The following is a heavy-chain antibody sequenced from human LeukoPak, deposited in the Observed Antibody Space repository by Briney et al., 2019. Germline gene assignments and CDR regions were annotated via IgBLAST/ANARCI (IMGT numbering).Heavy chain of an antibody. J-gene: IGHJ4*02. CDR3: ARDRERAADLGY. Sequence: PGRTLRLSCAASGFTFSSYGMHWVRQSPGKGLELVAIIWNDGSNEYYADSVKGRFTISRDNSKNTLYLQMNSLRAKDTAVYYCARDRERAADLGYWGQGTLVTVSS. CDR2: IWNDGSNE. D-gene: IGHD6-13*01. V-gene: IGHV3-33*01. CDR1: GFTFSSYG.